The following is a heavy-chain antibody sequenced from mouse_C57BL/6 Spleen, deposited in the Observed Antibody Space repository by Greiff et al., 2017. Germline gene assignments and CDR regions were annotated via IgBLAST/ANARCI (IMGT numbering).Heavy chain of an antibody. CDR2: IWRGGST. J-gene: IGHJ2*01. CDR1: GFSFTSYG. CDR3: AKGGGFYYSNAGYFDY. V-gene: IGHV2-5*01. D-gene: IGHD2-5*01. Sequence: VQLVESGPGLVQPSQSLSITCTASGFSFTSYGVHWVRQSPGKGLEWLGVIWRGGSTDYNAAFMSRLSITKDKYKSHIFFKMHSLQADDDAIYSCAKGGGFYYSNAGYFDYWGQGTTLTVSS.